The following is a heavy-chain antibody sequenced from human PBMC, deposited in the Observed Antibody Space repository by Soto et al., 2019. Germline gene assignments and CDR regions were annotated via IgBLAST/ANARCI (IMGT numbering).Heavy chain of an antibody. CDR3: GRGYNYADY. CDR1: GFSFSTYG. V-gene: IGHV3-33*01. CDR2: IWYDGSND. Sequence: QPGGSLRLSCAASGFSFSTYGMQWVRQAPGKGLEWVAEIWYDGSNDFYSDSVKGRFTISRDNAKNTLFLQMNSLRAEDTAMYYCGRGYNYADYWXQGTQVTVSS. J-gene: IGHJ4*02. D-gene: IGHD5-18*01.